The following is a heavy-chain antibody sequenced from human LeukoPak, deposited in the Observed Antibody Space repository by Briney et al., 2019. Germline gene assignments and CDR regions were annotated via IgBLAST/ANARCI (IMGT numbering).Heavy chain of an antibody. V-gene: IGHV3-48*02. CDR1: GFTFSSYA. J-gene: IGHJ4*02. Sequence: GGSLRLSCAASGFTFSSYAMSWVRQAPGKGLEWVSYISSSGSTIYYADSVKGRFTISRDNAKNSLYLQMNRLRDEDTAVYYCARAFLGGDYWGQGTLVTVSS. CDR2: ISSSGSTI. D-gene: IGHD3-3*02. CDR3: ARAFLGGDY.